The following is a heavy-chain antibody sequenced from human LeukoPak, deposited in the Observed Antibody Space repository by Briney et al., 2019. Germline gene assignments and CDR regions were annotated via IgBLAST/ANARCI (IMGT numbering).Heavy chain of an antibody. D-gene: IGHD3-22*01. CDR2: ISYNGNT. CDR3: AAGLRSGYYYSFDY. J-gene: IGHJ4*02. Sequence: GASVKVSCRASGYTFTSYGMSWVRQAPGQGLEWMGWISYNGNTNYAQKFQGRVTVTTDTSTSTASMELRNLRSDDTAVYYCAAGLRSGYYYSFDYWGQGTLVTVSS. V-gene: IGHV1-18*01. CDR1: GYTFTSYG.